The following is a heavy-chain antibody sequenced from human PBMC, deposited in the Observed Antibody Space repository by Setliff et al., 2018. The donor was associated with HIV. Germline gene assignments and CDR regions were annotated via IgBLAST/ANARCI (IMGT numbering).Heavy chain of an antibody. CDR2: IYYSGST. D-gene: IGHD2-15*01. CDR1: GGSISEYY. J-gene: IGHJ6*03. V-gene: IGHV4-59*08. Sequence: SETLSLTCTVSGGSISEYYWSWIRQPPGKGLEWIGYIYYSGSTYYSPSLKSRLMISVDTSKNQFSLNMTSVTAADMAVYFCARVVYTYYYMDVWGKGTTVTVSS. CDR3: ARVVYTYYYMDV.